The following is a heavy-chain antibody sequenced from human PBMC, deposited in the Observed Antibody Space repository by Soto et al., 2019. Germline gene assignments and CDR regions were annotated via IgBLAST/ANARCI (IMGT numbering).Heavy chain of an antibody. D-gene: IGHD1-1*01. CDR1: GFSLSTSGVA. CDR3: AHTNNFYYYYTMDV. V-gene: IGHV2-5*01. Sequence: SGPTLVNPTQTLTLTCSFSGFSLSTSGVAVGWIRQPPGKALEWLALIYWNDHKKYSPSLRSRLTITKDTSKNQVVLTMADMDPVDTATYYCAHTNNFYYYYTMDVWGQGTTVTVSS. J-gene: IGHJ6*02. CDR2: IYWNDHK.